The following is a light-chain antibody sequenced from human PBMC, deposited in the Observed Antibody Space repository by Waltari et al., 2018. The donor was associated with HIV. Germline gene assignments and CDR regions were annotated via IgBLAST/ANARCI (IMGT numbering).Light chain of an antibody. CDR1: SSNIGRSV. CDR3: ATRDDSLNAWV. V-gene: IGLV1-44*01. J-gene: IGLJ3*02. CDR2: RDN. Sequence: QSVLTQPPSASGTPGQRVSIPCSGSSSNIGRSVVSWYQQSPGSAPKVLIYRDNQRPSGVPDRFSGSKSGTSASLAINGLQSDDEADYYCATRDDSLNAWVFGGGTKLTVL.